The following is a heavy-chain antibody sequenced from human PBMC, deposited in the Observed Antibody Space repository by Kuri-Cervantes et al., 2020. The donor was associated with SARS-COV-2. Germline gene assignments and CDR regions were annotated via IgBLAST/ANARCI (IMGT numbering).Heavy chain of an antibody. V-gene: IGHV1-18*01. Sequence: ASVKVSCKASGYTFTSYGISWVRQAPGQGLEWMGWSSAYNGNTNYAQKLQGRVTMTTDTSTSTAYMELRSLRSDDTAVYYCAREGYYDSSGYFGDYVRMDVWGQGTTVTVSS. D-gene: IGHD3-22*01. CDR2: SSAYNGNT. CDR3: AREGYYDSSGYFGDYVRMDV. CDR1: GYTFTSYG. J-gene: IGHJ6*02.